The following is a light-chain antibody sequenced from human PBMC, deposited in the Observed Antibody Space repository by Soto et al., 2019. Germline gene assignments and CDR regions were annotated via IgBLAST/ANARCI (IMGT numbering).Light chain of an antibody. CDR3: QQYQFSSPYT. J-gene: IGKJ3*01. Sequence: DIQMTQSPSTLSASVGDRVTIACRASQSIGSLLAWYQQRPGKAPRLLIYDASSVESGVPSRFSGSGSGTDFTLAISGLQPDDFATYYCQQYQFSSPYTFGRGTKMDMK. V-gene: IGKV1-5*01. CDR1: QSIGSL. CDR2: DAS.